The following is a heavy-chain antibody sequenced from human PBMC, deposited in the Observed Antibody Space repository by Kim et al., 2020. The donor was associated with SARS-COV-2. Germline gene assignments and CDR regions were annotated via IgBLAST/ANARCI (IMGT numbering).Heavy chain of an antibody. D-gene: IGHD4-17*01. CDR3: ARGRDYGDYEGAFDI. CDR2: IWYDGSNK. CDR1: GFTFSSYG. J-gene: IGHJ3*02. V-gene: IGHV3-33*01. Sequence: GGSLRLSCAASGFTFSSYGMHWVRQAPGKGLEWVAVIWYDGSNKYYADSVKGRFTISRDNSKNTLYLQMNSLRAEDTAVYYCARGRDYGDYEGAFDIWGQGTMVTVSS.